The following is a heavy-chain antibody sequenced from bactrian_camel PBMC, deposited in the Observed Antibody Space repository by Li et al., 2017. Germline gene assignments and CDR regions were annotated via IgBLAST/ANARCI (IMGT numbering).Heavy chain of an antibody. CDR3: ATSWNFTPADY. V-gene: IGHV3S40*01. D-gene: IGHD6*01. J-gene: IGHJ4*01. CDR2: INTSGGTT. CDR1: GFSLSPHP. Sequence: VQLVESGGGLVQPGGSLRLSCAAAGFSLSPHPMSWVRQAPGKGLEWVSTINTSGGTTYYADSVKGRFTISRDNAKNTVYLQLNSLQTSDKARYYCATSWNFTPADYWGQGTQVTVS.